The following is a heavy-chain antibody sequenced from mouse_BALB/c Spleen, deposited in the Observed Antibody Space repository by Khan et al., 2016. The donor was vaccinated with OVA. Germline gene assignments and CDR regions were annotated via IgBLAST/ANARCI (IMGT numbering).Heavy chain of an antibody. CDR3: ARMLTGGFSY. CDR1: GYDFSSYW. J-gene: IGHJ3*01. Sequence: QVQLQQAGAELVRPGSSVKISCKASGYDFSSYWMNWLKQRPGQGLEWIGQIYPVDGDTNYNGKFKGKATLTADKSSSTAYMQLSSLTSEDSAVYFCARMLTGGFSYWGQGTLVTVSA. V-gene: IGHV1-80*01. CDR2: IYPVDGDT.